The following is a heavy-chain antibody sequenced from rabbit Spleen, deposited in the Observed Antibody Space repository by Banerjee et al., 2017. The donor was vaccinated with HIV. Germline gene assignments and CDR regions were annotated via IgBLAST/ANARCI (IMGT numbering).Heavy chain of an antibody. V-gene: IGHV1S45*01. Sequence: QEQLVESGGGLVKPEGSLTLTCKASGVSFSFNSYMCWVRQAPGKGLEWIACIDSGNSGFTYFASWAKGRFTISKTSSTTVTLQMTSLTAADTATYFCARDSGSSFSSYGMDLWGQGTLVTVS. J-gene: IGHJ6*01. CDR2: IDSGNSGFT. D-gene: IGHD8-1*01. CDR3: ARDSGSSFSSYGMDL. CDR1: GVSFSFNSY.